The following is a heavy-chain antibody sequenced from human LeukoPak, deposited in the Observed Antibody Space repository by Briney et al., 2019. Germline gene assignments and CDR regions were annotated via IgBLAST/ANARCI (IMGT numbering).Heavy chain of an antibody. CDR1: GFTFSSYG. D-gene: IGHD4-23*01. J-gene: IGHJ3*02. V-gene: IGHV3-30*18. CDR3: AKIPTRYGGQRYDAFDI. CDR2: ILYDGSKK. Sequence: PGGSLRLSCAASGFTFSSYGMHWVRQAPGKGLQWVAVILYDGSKKYYADSVKGRFTISRDNSKNTLYLQMNSLKAEDTGMYYCAKIPTRYGGQRYDAFDIWGQGTMVTVSS.